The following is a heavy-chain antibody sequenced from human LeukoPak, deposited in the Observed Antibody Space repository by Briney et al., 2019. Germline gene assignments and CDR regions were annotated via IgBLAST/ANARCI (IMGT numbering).Heavy chain of an antibody. D-gene: IGHD1-26*01. CDR1: GGSISSYY. CDR2: IYYSGST. V-gene: IGHV4-59*08. Sequence: SETLSLTCTVSGGSISSYYWSWIRQPPGKGLEWIVYIYYSGSTNYNPSLKSRVTISVDTSKSQFSLKLSSVTAADTAVYYCARHIKSGSQWGFDYRGQGTLVTVSS. J-gene: IGHJ4*02. CDR3: ARHIKSGSQWGFDY.